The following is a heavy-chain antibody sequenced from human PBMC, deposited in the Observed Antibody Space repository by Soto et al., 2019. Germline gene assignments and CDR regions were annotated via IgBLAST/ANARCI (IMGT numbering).Heavy chain of an antibody. CDR1: GFTFSSYD. D-gene: IGHD3-22*01. V-gene: IGHV3-30*18. CDR3: AKNQRYYDSSGSTMLNWFDP. CDR2: ISYDGSNK. Sequence: PGGSLRLSCAASGFTFSSYDMHWVRQAPGKGLEWVAVISYDGSNKYYADSVKGRFTISRDNSKNTLYLQMNSLRAEDTAVYHCAKNQRYYDSSGSTMLNWFDPWGQGTLVTVSS. J-gene: IGHJ5*02.